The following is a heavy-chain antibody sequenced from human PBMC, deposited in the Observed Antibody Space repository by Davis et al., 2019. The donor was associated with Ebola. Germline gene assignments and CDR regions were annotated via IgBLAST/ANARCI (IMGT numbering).Heavy chain of an antibody. Sequence: HTGGSLRLSCAGSEFTFSLYWMHWVRQAPGKGLEWVSRISGSGSDTTYADSVKGRFTISRDNAKNSLFLQMNSLRSEDTALYYCATVSTITGGDFDFWGQGTMVTVSS. CDR1: EFTFSLYW. D-gene: IGHD5/OR15-5a*01. CDR3: ATVSTITGGDFDF. V-gene: IGHV3-74*03. CDR2: ISGSGSDT. J-gene: IGHJ3*01.